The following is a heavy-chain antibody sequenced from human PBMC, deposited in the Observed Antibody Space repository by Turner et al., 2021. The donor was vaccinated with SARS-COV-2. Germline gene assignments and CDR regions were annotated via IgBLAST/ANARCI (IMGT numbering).Heavy chain of an antibody. CDR1: GFSFSSYA. Sequence: QVPLVESGGGVVQPGGSLPPSCAASGFSFSSYAMHWVRQSPEKGLEWVAIIWNDGSNKYYANSVKGRFTVSRDNSQNTLFLHMSALRVDDTAVYHCARAFGSGSFLLDYWGQGTQVTVSS. CDR3: ARAFGSGSFLLDY. J-gene: IGHJ4*02. V-gene: IGHV3-33*01. CDR2: IWNDGSNK. D-gene: IGHD3-10*01.